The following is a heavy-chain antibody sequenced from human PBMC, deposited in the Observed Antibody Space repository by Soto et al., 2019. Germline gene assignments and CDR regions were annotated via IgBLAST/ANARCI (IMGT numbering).Heavy chain of an antibody. Sequence: QVQLVQSGAEVNKAGSSVKVSCKAAGGTFSRNAISWVRQAPGQGLEWMGGIIPFLDTANYEKKFQGRVTVSADKATSTAYMELSSLAAEDTAVDCCARSTPQSGSFMQIFDYWGQGTLVTVSS. J-gene: IGHJ4*02. CDR1: GGTFSRNA. CDR2: IIPFLDTA. D-gene: IGHD2-2*01. V-gene: IGHV1-69*06. CDR3: ARSTPQSGSFMQIFDY.